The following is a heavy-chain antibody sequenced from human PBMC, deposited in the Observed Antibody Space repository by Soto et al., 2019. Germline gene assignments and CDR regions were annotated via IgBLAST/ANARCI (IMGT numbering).Heavy chain of an antibody. CDR1: GYTFTNYY. D-gene: IGHD2-8*01. J-gene: IGHJ4*02. Sequence: ASVKVSCKASGYTFTNYYIDWVRQAPGQGLEWMGIINPNGGSTTYVQKFQGRVTITADKSTSTAYMELSSLRSEDTAVYYCAARGFLGYCTNGVCSEYYFDYWGQGTLVTVAS. CDR3: AARGFLGYCTNGVCSEYYFDY. CDR2: INPNGGST. V-gene: IGHV1-46*01.